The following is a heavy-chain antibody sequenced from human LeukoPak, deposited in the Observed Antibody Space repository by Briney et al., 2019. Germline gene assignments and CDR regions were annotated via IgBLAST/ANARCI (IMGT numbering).Heavy chain of an antibody. Sequence: PSETLSLTCAVYGGSFSGYYWSWIPHPPGKGLEWIGEINHSGSTNYNPSLKSRVTISVDTSKNQFSLKLSSVTAADTAVYYCARTRQIGHSDYWGQGTLVTVSS. CDR2: INHSGST. CDR3: ARTRQIGHSDY. CDR1: GGSFSGYY. D-gene: IGHD2/OR15-2a*01. J-gene: IGHJ4*02. V-gene: IGHV4-34*01.